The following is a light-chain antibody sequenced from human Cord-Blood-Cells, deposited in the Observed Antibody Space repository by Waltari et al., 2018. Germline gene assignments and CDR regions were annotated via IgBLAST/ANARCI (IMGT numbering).Light chain of an antibody. J-gene: IGKJ1*01. V-gene: IGKV1-9*01. CDR2: AAS. CDR3: QQLNSWT. CDR1: QGISSY. Sequence: DIQLTQSPSFLSASVGDRVTITCRASQGISSYLAWYQQKPGKAPKLLIYAASTLQSGVPSRFSGSGSGTEFTLTISSLQPEDFATYDGQQLNSWTFGQGTKVEIK.